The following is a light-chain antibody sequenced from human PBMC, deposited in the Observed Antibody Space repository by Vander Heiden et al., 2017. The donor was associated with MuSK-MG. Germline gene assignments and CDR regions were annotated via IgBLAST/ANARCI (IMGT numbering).Light chain of an antibody. Sequence: DIVMTQYPLSLPVTPGEPASISCRSSQSHLHSNGYNYLDWYLQKPGQSPQLLIYLGSNRASGVPDRFSGSGSGTDFTLKISRVEAEDVGVYYCMQALQTPRTFGQGTKLEIK. CDR3: MQALQTPRT. CDR1: QSHLHSNGYNY. CDR2: LGS. J-gene: IGKJ2*01. V-gene: IGKV2-28*01.